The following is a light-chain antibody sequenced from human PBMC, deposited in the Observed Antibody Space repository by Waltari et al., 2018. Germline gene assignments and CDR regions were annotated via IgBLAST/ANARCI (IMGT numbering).Light chain of an antibody. V-gene: IGKV3-20*01. J-gene: IGKJ1*01. CDR2: GAS. CDR1: QSVSRS. Sequence: EIALTHPPGPLPLSPGERATLSCRASQSVSRSLAWYQQKPGQAPRLLIYGASSRATGVPDRFSGSGSGTDFSLTISRLEPEDFAVYYCQQYVRLPVSFGQGTKVEIK. CDR3: QQYVRLPVS.